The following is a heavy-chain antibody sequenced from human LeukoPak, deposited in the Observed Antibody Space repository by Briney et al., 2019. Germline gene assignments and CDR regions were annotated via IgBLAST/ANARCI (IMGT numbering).Heavy chain of an antibody. D-gene: IGHD1-26*01. CDR3: AKSGTYPGFVDY. V-gene: IGHV5-51*01. CDR2: IYPDDSDT. Sequence: GESLKVSCKGSGHRFTSYWIAWVRQMPGKGLEWMGIIYPDDSDTRYSPSFQGQVTISADKSISTAYLQWSSLKASDTAMYYCAKSGTYPGFVDYWGQGTLVTVSS. CDR1: GHRFTSYW. J-gene: IGHJ4*02.